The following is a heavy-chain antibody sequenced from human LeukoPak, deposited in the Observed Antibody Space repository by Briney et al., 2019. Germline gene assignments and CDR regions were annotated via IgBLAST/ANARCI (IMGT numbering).Heavy chain of an antibody. CDR3: ARPQWGGDYRYNWFDP. V-gene: IGHV1-69*02. CDR1: GCTFSSYT. Sequence: ASVKVSCKASGCTFSSYTISWVRQAPAQGLEWMGRIIPILGIADYAQKFQGRVTITADKSKSTAYMELSSLSSEDTAVDYCARPQWGGDYRYNWFDPWGQGTLVTVSS. J-gene: IGHJ5*02. CDR2: IIPILGIA. D-gene: IGHD4-11*01.